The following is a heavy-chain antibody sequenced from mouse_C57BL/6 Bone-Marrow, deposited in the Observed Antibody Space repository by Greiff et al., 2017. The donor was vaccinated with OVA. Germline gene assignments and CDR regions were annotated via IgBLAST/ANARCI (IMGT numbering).Heavy chain of an antibody. V-gene: IGHV10-1*01. Sequence: EVQGVESGGGLVQPKGSLKLSCAASGFSFNTYAMNWVRQAPGKGLEWVARIRSKSNNYATYYADSVKDRFTISRDDSESMLYLQMNNLKTEDTAMYYCVRHDVYWYFDVWGTGTTVTVSP. J-gene: IGHJ1*03. CDR1: GFSFNTYA. D-gene: IGHD2-3*01. CDR3: VRHDVYWYFDV. CDR2: IRSKSNNYAT.